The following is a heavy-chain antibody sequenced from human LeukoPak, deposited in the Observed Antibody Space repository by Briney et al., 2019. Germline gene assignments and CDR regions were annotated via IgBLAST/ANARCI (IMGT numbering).Heavy chain of an antibody. CDR2: IRYDGSNK. J-gene: IGHJ4*02. V-gene: IGHV3-30*02. CDR1: GFTFSSYG. CDR3: ARESGSYKGRASGC. Sequence: PGGSLRLSCAASGFTFSSYGMHWVRQAPGKGLEWVAFIRYDGSNKYYADSVKGRFTISRDNSKNTLYLQMNSLRAEDTAVYYCARESGSYKGRASGCWGQGTLVTVSS. D-gene: IGHD1-26*01.